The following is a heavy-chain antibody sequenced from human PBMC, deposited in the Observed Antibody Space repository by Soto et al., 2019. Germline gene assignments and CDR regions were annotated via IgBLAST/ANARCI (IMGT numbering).Heavy chain of an antibody. J-gene: IGHJ4*02. Sequence: SETLSLTCTVSGGSISSYYWSWIRQPPGKGLEWIGYIYYSGSTNYNPSLKSRVTISVDTSKNQFSLKLSSVTAADTAVYYCARDLGYYDSSGYTNWGQGTLVTVSS. CDR1: GGSISSYY. D-gene: IGHD3-22*01. V-gene: IGHV4-59*01. CDR3: ARDLGYYDSSGYTN. CDR2: IYYSGST.